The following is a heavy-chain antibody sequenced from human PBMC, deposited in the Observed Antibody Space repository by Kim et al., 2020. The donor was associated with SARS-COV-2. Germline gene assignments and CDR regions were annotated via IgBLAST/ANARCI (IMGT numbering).Heavy chain of an antibody. CDR1: GYTFIDYY. V-gene: IGHV1-2*06. CDR3: ARGTSDYGNWLDP. CDR2: LNPKSGDT. J-gene: IGHJ5*02. Sequence: ASVKVSKASGYTFIDYYLQWVRQAPGQGLEWVGRLNPKSGDTDYAQKFQGRVAMARDTSSSTAYMELSRLTSNDTAVYYCARGTSDYGNWLDPWGQGTLV. D-gene: IGHD3-16*01.